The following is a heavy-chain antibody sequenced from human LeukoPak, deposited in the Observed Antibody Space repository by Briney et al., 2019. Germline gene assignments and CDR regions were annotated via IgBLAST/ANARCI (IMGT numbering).Heavy chain of an antibody. CDR3: ARVITIFGVVIPAYYMDV. CDR2: IYYSGST. J-gene: IGHJ6*03. V-gene: IGHV4-31*03. D-gene: IGHD3-3*01. Sequence: KPSQTLSLTCTVSGGSISSGGYYWSWIRQHPGKGLEWIGYIYYSGSTYYNPSLKIRVTISVDTSKNQFSLKLSSVTAADTAVYYCARVITIFGVVIPAYYMDVWGKGTTVTVSS. CDR1: GGSISSGGYY.